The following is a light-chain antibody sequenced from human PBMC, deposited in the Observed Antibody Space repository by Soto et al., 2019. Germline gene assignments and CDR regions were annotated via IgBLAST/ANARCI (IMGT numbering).Light chain of an antibody. J-gene: IGLJ2*01. V-gene: IGLV2-8*01. CDR3: SSYAGSNNLVV. CDR2: EVY. CDR1: GSDVGAYNF. Sequence: QSALTQPPSASGSPGQSVTISCTGTGSDVGAYNFVSWYQHHQGKAPQALIYEVYKRPSGVPDRFSSSKSGNTASLTGSGLQTEDEADYYCSSYAGSNNLVVFGGGTKLTVL.